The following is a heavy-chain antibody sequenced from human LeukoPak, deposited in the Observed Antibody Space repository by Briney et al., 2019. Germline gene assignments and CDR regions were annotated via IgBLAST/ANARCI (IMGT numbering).Heavy chain of an antibody. V-gene: IGHV1-18*01. D-gene: IGHD2-21*02. CDR3: AREAYCGGDCYSGVDY. Sequence: ASVKVSCKASGYTFTSYGISWVRQAPGQGLEWMGWISAYNGNTNYAQRLQGRVTMTTDTSTSTAYMELSSLRSEDTAVYYCAREAYCGGDCYSGVDYWGQGTLVTVSS. J-gene: IGHJ4*02. CDR1: GYTFTSYG. CDR2: ISAYNGNT.